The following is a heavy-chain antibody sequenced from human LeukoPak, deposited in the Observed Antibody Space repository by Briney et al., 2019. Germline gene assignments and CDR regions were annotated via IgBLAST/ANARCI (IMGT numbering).Heavy chain of an antibody. V-gene: IGHV3-21*01. J-gene: IGHJ5*02. CDR3: ARDLGKDIVVVPAARRVSWFDP. CDR2: ISSSSSYI. D-gene: IGHD2-2*01. Sequence: GGSLRLSCAASGFTLSSYSMNWVRQAPGKGLEWVSSISSSSSYIYYADSVKGRFTISRDNAKNSLYLQMNSLRAEDTAVYYCARDLGKDIVVVPAARRVSWFDPWGQGTLVTVSS. CDR1: GFTLSSYS.